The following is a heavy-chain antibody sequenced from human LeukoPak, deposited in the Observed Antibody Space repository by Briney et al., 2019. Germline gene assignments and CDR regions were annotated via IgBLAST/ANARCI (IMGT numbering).Heavy chain of an antibody. Sequence: PSETLSLTCAIYGGSFSGYDWSWIRQPPGKGLEWIEEINHSGSTKHNPSLKSRVTISVDTSKHQFSLKLSSVTAADTAMYYCATSYSSGLSNWFDPWGQGTLVTVSS. CDR3: ATSYSSGLSNWFDP. V-gene: IGHV4-34*01. CDR1: GGSFSGYD. CDR2: INHSGST. J-gene: IGHJ5*02. D-gene: IGHD6-19*01.